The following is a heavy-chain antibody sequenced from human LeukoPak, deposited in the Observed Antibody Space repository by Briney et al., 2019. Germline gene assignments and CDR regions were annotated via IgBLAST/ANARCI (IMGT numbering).Heavy chain of an antibody. D-gene: IGHD6-13*01. CDR3: AKSMTGNLVSDFDY. J-gene: IGHJ4*02. Sequence: GGSLRLSCAASGFTFRSYAMSWVRQAPGKGLEWVSAITGSGGTTNYADSVKGRFTISRDNSKNTVYLQMNSLRAEDTAVYYCAKSMTGNLVSDFDYWGQGTLVTVSS. V-gene: IGHV3-23*01. CDR2: ITGSGGTT. CDR1: GFTFRSYA.